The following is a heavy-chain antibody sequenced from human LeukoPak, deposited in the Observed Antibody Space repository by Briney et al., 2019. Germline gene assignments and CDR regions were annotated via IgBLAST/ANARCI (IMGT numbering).Heavy chain of an antibody. CDR2: INSDGSST. V-gene: IGHV3-74*01. CDR1: GFTFSSYA. D-gene: IGHD1-26*01. CDR3: ASLVSPLELLPPGSFDY. J-gene: IGHJ4*02. Sequence: GGSLRLSCAASGFTFSSYAMHWVRQAPGKGLVWVSRINSDGSSTSYADSVKGRFTISRDNAKNTLYLQMNSLRAEDTAVYYCASLVSPLELLPPGSFDYWGQGTLVTVSS.